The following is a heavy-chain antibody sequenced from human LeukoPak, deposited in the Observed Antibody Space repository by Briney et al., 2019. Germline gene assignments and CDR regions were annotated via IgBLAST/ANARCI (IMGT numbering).Heavy chain of an antibody. CDR3: ARGWGGITMIVVAAHWFDP. J-gene: IGHJ5*02. V-gene: IGHV4-4*02. Sequence: SETLSLTCAVSGGSISSSNWWSWVRQPPGKGLEWIGEINHSGSTNYNPSLKSRVTISVDTSKNQFSLKLSSATAADTAVYYCARGWGGITMIVVAAHWFDPWGQGTLVTVSS. D-gene: IGHD3-22*01. CDR2: INHSGST. CDR1: GGSISSSNW.